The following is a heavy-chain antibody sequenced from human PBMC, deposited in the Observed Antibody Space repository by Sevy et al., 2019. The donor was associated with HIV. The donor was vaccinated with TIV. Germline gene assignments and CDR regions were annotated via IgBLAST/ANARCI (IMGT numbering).Heavy chain of an antibody. Sequence: GGSLRLSCSTSGFTFTTFGMHWVRQAPGKGLEWVAVIWSDGNTKYYADSVKGRFTVSRDNSRNTLYLQLSSLRAEDTGVYYCARSDNPVVARIDYWGQGTLVTVSS. V-gene: IGHV3-33*01. D-gene: IGHD2-15*01. CDR1: GFTFTTFG. CDR3: ARSDNPVVARIDY. CDR2: IWSDGNTK. J-gene: IGHJ4*02.